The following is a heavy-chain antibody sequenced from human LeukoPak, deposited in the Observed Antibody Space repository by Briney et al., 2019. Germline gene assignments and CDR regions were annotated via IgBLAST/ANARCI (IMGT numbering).Heavy chain of an antibody. CDR3: AKDFYYYGSGNYIDY. CDR1: GFTFSSYA. J-gene: IGHJ4*02. D-gene: IGHD3-10*01. V-gene: IGHV3-23*01. Sequence: PGGSLRLSCAASGFTFSSYAMSWVRQAPGKGLEWVSAISGSGGSRYSADSVKGRFTISRDNSKNTLYLQMNSLRAEDTAIYYCAKDFYYYGSGNYIDYWGQGTLVTVSS. CDR2: ISGSGGSR.